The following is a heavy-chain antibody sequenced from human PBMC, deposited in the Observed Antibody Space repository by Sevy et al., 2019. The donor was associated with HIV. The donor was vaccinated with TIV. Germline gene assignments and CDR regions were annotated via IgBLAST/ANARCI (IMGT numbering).Heavy chain of an antibody. CDR1: GFTFSSYW. CDR2: IKQDGSEK. Sequence: GGSLRLSCAASGFTFSSYWMSWVRQAPGKGLEWVANIKQDGSEKYYVDSVKGRFTISRDNAKNSLYLQMNSLSAEDTGVYYCVREGLGGFSYSLDCWGQGTLVTVSS. D-gene: IGHD3-16*01. V-gene: IGHV3-7*01. J-gene: IGHJ4*02. CDR3: VREGLGGFSYSLDC.